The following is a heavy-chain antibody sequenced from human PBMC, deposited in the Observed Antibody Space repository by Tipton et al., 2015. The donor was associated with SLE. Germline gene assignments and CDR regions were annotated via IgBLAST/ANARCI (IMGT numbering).Heavy chain of an antibody. CDR3: ARGHGLWLNY. CDR2: IYYIGST. J-gene: IGHJ4*02. Sequence: TLSLTCAVSGGSMSSYYWSWIRQPPGKGLEWLGNIYYIGSTNCNPSLKSRINISVDTSKNQFSLMLSTVTAADTAVYYCARGHGLWLNYWGQGTLVTVSS. V-gene: IGHV4-59*01. D-gene: IGHD5-18*01. CDR1: GGSMSSYY.